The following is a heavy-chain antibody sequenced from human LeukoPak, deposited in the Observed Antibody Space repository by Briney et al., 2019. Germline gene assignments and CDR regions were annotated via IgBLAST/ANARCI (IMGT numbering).Heavy chain of an antibody. Sequence: PGGSLRLSCAASGFTFSSYSMNWVRQAPGKGLEWVSSFSSSGSYIYYADSVKGRFTISRDNAKNSLYLQMNSLRAEDTAVYYCARLYSSSSGKAFDIWGQGTMVTVSS. V-gene: IGHV3-21*01. CDR2: FSSSGSYI. CDR3: ARLYSSSSGKAFDI. J-gene: IGHJ3*02. CDR1: GFTFSSYS. D-gene: IGHD6-6*01.